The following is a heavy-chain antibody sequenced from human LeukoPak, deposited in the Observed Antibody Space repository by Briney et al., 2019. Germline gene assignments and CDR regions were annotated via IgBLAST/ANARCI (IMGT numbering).Heavy chain of an antibody. CDR2: VSYDGSNK. CDR1: QFTFNNYL. CDR3: ARSYGYGFDY. Sequence: GGSLRLSCAASQFTFNNYLIHWVRQAPGKGLEWVATVSYDGSNKYYADSVKGRFTISRDNSKNTLDLQMNSLRAEDTAVYYCARSYGYGFDYWGQGTLVTVSS. V-gene: IGHV3-30*04. J-gene: IGHJ4*02. D-gene: IGHD3-10*01.